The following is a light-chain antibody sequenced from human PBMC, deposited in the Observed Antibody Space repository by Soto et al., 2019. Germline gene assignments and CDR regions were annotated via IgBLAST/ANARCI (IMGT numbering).Light chain of an antibody. CDR2: GHS. J-gene: IGLJ1*01. V-gene: IGLV1-40*01. Sequence: QSVLTQPPSVSGAPGQRVTISCTGSSSTLGAAYDVHWYQQLPGTAPKLPIYGHSNRPSGVPDRFSGAKSGSSASLAITALQAEDEADYYCQSYDSSLSGWGVFGAGTKVTVL. CDR1: SSTLGAAYD. CDR3: QSYDSSLSGWGV.